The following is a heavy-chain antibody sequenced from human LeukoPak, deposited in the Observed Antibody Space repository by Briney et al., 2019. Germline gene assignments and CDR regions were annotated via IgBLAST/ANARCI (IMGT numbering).Heavy chain of an antibody. CDR1: GFTFSSYA. D-gene: IGHD2-21*02. CDR3: ARDPVTAIGYFDY. J-gene: IGHJ4*02. V-gene: IGHV3-30*04. Sequence: GRSLRLSCAASGFTFSSYAMHWVRQAPGKGLEWVAVISYDGSNKYYADSVKGRFTISRDNSKNTLYLQTNSLRAEDTAVYYCARDPVTAIGYFDYWGQGTLVTVSS. CDR2: ISYDGSNK.